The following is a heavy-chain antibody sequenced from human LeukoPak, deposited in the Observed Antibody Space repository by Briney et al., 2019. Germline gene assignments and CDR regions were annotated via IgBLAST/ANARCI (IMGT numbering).Heavy chain of an antibody. CDR3: AKGAAAGLVDWFDP. CDR1: GFIFSNYA. J-gene: IGHJ5*02. V-gene: IGHV3-23*01. Sequence: NPGGSLRLSCAASGFIFSNYALMWVRQAPGKGLEWVSSITGRGDETFYADSVKGRFSLSRDNSKNMLYLQMYSLGAEDTAIYYCAKGAAAGLVDWFDPWGQGTLVTVSS. D-gene: IGHD6-13*01. CDR2: ITGRGDET.